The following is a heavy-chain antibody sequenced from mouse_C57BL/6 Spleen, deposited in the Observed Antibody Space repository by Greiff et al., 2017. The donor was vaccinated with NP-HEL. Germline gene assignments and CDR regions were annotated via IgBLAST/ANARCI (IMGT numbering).Heavy chain of an antibody. CDR3: ARSDYDRGFAY. Sequence: QVQLQQSGPELVKPGASVKISCKASGYAFSSSWMNWVKQRPGKGLEWIGRIYPGDGDTNYNGKFKGKATLTADKSSSTAYMQLSSLTSEDSAVYFCARSDYDRGFAYWGQGTTLTVSS. CDR2: IYPGDGDT. V-gene: IGHV1-82*01. CDR1: GYAFSSSW. J-gene: IGHJ2*01. D-gene: IGHD2-4*01.